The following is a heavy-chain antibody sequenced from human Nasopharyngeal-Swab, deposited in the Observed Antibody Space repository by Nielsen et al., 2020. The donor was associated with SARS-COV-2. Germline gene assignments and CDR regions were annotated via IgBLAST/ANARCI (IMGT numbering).Heavy chain of an antibody. D-gene: IGHD3-22*01. Sequence: SVKVSCKASGFTFTSSAVQWVRQARGQRLEWIGWIVVGSGNTNYAQKFQERVTITRDMSTSTAYMELSNLRSEDTAVYYCAASPNYYDSSGYPFDIWGQGTMVTVSS. CDR3: AASPNYYDSSGYPFDI. J-gene: IGHJ3*02. CDR1: GFTFTSSA. V-gene: IGHV1-58*01. CDR2: IVVGSGNT.